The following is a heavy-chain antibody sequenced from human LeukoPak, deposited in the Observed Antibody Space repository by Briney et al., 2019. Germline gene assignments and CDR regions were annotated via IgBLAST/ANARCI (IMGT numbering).Heavy chain of an antibody. D-gene: IGHD3-10*01. CDR2: IKQDATEK. V-gene: IGHV3-7*01. J-gene: IGHJ4*02. Sequence: GGSLRLSCAASGFSFRSYWMSWVRQAPGKGLEWVANIKQDATEKNYVESVKGRLTISRDNAKNSLFLQLDSLRAEDTAVYYCATEAMIRGVSLGYFDYWGQGTLVTVSS. CDR1: GFSFRSYW. CDR3: ATEAMIRGVSLGYFDY.